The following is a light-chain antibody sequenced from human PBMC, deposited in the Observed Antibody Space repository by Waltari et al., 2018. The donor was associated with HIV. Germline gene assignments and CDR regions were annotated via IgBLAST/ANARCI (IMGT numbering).Light chain of an antibody. CDR3: HQFGSSTSYT. Sequence: EIVLTQSPATLSLSPGDRATLSCGASQTVRNNYLAWYQQRPGQAARLLIYDASSSAAGVPDRFSGSGSGTNFTLTISRLEPEDFAVYYCHQFGSSTSYTLGQGTKVESK. CDR1: QTVRNNY. CDR2: DAS. J-gene: IGKJ2*01. V-gene: IGKV3D-20*01.